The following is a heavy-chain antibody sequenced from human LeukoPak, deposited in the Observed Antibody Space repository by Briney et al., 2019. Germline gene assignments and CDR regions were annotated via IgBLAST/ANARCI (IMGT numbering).Heavy chain of an antibody. CDR2: IIPILGIA. V-gene: IGHV1-69*02. Sequence: SVKVSCKASGGGFSSYTISWVRQAPGQGLEWMGRIIPILGIANYAQKFQGRVTITADKSTSTAYMELSSLRSEDTAVYYCARLQNPYNWFDPWGQGTLVTVSS. J-gene: IGHJ5*02. CDR3: ARLQNPYNWFDP. CDR1: GGGFSSYT.